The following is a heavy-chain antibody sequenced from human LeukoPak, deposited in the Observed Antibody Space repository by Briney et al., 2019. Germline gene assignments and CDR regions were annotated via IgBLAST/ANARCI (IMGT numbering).Heavy chain of an antibody. CDR3: AKCIVVGEYFDY. CDR1: GFTFSSCA. J-gene: IGHJ4*02. Sequence: GGSLRLSCAASGFTFSSCAMSWVRQAPGKGLEWVSDIRGSGGGTYYADSVKGRFTISRDNSKNTLYLQMNSLRAEDTAVYYCAKCIVVGEYFDYWGQGTLVTVSS. D-gene: IGHD3-10*01. CDR2: IRGSGGGT. V-gene: IGHV3-23*01.